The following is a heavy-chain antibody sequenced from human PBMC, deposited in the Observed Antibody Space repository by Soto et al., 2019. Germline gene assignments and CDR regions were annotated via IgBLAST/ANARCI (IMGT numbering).Heavy chain of an antibody. J-gene: IGHJ4*02. D-gene: IGHD3-22*01. CDR3: ARDSGDSSGYYPSTTDY. CDR1: GFTFSSYG. Sequence: GGSLRLSCAASGFTFSSYGMHWVRQAPGKGLEWVAVIWYDGSNKYYADSVKGRFTISRDNSKNTLYLQMNSLRAEDTAVYYCARDSGDSSGYYPSTTDYWGQGTLVTVSS. V-gene: IGHV3-33*01. CDR2: IWYDGSNK.